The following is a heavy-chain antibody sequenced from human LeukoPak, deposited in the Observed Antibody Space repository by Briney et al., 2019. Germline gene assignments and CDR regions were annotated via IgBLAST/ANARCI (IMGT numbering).Heavy chain of an antibody. V-gene: IGHV3-23*01. CDR3: ARAGLYNWNYEGTAYFDY. J-gene: IGHJ4*02. D-gene: IGHD1-7*01. CDR2: FSGNGGST. Sequence: GGSLRLSCAASGFTFSSYWMSWVRQAPGKGLEWVSGFSGNGGSTYYADSVKGRFTISRDNSKNTLYLQMNSLRAEDTALYYCARAGLYNWNYEGTAYFDYWGQGTLVTVSS. CDR1: GFTFSSYW.